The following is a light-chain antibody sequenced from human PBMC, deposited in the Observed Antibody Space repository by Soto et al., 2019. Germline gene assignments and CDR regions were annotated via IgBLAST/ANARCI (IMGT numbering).Light chain of an antibody. V-gene: IGKV1-5*03. CDR3: QQYKTYWT. CDR1: QSVSSW. J-gene: IGKJ1*01. CDR2: KAS. Sequence: DIQMTQSPSTLSASVGDRVTITCRASQSVSSWLAWFQQKPGKAPKLLIYKASNFQSGVSSRFSGGGSGTEFTLTISSLQPDDFATYYCQQYKTYWTFGPGTKVEIK.